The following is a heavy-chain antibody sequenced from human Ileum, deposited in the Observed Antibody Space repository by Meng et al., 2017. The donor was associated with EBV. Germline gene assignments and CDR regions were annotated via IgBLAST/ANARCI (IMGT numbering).Heavy chain of an antibody. CDR2: VDIDGLSS. CDR1: GFTFTDHW. D-gene: IGHD1-14*01. V-gene: IGHV3-74*01. CDR3: TTGASGKFDP. J-gene: IGHJ5*02. Sequence: VQLVESGGGLVQPGGSLRLSCAASGFTFTDHWMHWVRQAPGKGLVWVSLVDIDGLSSNYADSVRGRFTISRDNTKNTIYLQINSLRADDTAMYYCTTGASGKFDPWGQGTLVTVSS.